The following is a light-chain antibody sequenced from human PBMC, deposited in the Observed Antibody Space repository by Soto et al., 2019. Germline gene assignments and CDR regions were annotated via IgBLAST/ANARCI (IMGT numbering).Light chain of an antibody. CDR1: QSVSCN. CDR2: AAS. V-gene: IGKV3-15*01. J-gene: IGKJ1*01. CDR3: LQYNNWPGT. Sequence: IVMTQSPATLSVSPGDTATLSCRASQSVSCNLAWYQQKPGQAPRLLIYAASNRASGIPARFSGSGSGTEFTLTISGQHPEDFAVYYCLQYNNWPGTFGQGTKVEIK.